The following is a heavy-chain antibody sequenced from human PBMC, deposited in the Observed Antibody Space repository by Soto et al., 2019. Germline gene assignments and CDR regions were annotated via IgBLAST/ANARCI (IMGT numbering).Heavy chain of an antibody. V-gene: IGHV4-31*03. Sequence: PSETLSLTCTVSGGSISSGGYYWSWIRQHPGKGLEWIGYIYYSGSTYYNPSLKRRVTISVDTSENQFPLRLSSVTAADTAVYYCAVSAWYYDSSGPRDGAFDIWGQGTMVTVSS. D-gene: IGHD3-22*01. CDR2: IYYSGST. J-gene: IGHJ3*02. CDR1: GGSISSGGYY. CDR3: AVSAWYYDSSGPRDGAFDI.